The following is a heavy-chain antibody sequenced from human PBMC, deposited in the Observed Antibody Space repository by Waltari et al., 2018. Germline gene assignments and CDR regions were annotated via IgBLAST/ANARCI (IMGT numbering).Heavy chain of an antibody. D-gene: IGHD3-10*01. CDR2: ISSNGGST. CDR1: GFTFSSYA. Sequence: EVQLVESGGGLVQPGGSLRLSCAASGFTFSSYAMPWVRQAPGKGLEYVSAISSNGGSTYYANSVKGRFTISRDNSKNTLYLQMGSLRAEDMAVYYCARVHGSGSYHPGDYWGQGTLVTVSS. J-gene: IGHJ4*02. CDR3: ARVHGSGSYHPGDY. V-gene: IGHV3-64*01.